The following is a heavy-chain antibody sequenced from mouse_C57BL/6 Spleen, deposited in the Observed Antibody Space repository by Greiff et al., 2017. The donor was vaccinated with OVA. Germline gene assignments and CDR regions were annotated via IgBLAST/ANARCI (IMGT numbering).Heavy chain of an antibody. V-gene: IGHV1-52*01. Sequence: QVQLQQPGAELVRPGSSVKLSCKASGYTFTSYWMHWVKQRPIQGLEWIGNIDPSDSETHYNQKFKDKATLTVDKSSSTAYMQLSSLTSEDSAVYYCARRGLLSGDDYWGQGTTLTVSS. CDR1: GYTFTSYW. J-gene: IGHJ2*01. CDR2: IDPSDSET. D-gene: IGHD2-1*01. CDR3: ARRGLLSGDDY.